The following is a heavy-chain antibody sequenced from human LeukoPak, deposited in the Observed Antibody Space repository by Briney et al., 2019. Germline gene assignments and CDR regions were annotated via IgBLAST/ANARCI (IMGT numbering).Heavy chain of an antibody. D-gene: IGHD4-11*01. CDR2: ISSGSKYI. V-gene: IGHV3-21*01. Sequence: PGESLRLSCALSGFKFNTHNVNWVRQAPGKGLEWVSSISSGSKYILYADSVKGRFTVSRDNAKNSLYLQMNSLRAGDTAVYYCARVRAGLQAFDTWGQGTLVSVSS. CDR1: GFKFNTHN. J-gene: IGHJ5*02. CDR3: ARVRAGLQAFDT.